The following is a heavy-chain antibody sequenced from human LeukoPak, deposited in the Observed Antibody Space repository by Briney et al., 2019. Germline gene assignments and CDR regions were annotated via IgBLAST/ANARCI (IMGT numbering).Heavy chain of an antibody. CDR2: VDPEDGET. Sequence: GASVKVSFKTSGGTFNNSAISWVRQAPGQGLEWLGLVDPEDGETIYAEKFQGRVTITADTSTDTAYMELSSLRSEDTAVYYCATVYTASASYYFDYWGQGTLVTVSS. CDR3: ATVYTASASYYFDY. V-gene: IGHV1-69-2*01. D-gene: IGHD5-18*01. J-gene: IGHJ4*02. CDR1: GGTFNNSA.